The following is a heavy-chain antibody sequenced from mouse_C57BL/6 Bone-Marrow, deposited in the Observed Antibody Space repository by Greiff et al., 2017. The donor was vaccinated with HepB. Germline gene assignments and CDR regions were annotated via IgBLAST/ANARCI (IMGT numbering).Heavy chain of an antibody. CDR2: IHPNSGST. D-gene: IGHD4-1*01. V-gene: IGHV1-64*01. CDR3: ASPNWDEIDY. J-gene: IGHJ2*01. Sequence: VQLQQSGAELVKPGVSVKLSCKASGYTFTSYWMHWVKQRPGQGLEWIGMIHPNSGSTNYNEKFKSKATLTVDKSSSTAYMQLSSLTSEDSAVYYCASPNWDEIDYWGQGTTLTVSS. CDR1: GYTFTSYW.